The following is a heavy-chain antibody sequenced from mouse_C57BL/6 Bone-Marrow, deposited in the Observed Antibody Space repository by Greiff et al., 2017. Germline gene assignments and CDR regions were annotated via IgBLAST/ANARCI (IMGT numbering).Heavy chain of an antibody. CDR3: SRERKLGHYFDY. CDR1: GYSITSGYY. J-gene: IGHJ2*01. V-gene: IGHV3-6*01. D-gene: IGHD4-1*01. Sequence: DVQLQESGPGLVKPSQSLSLTCSVTGYSITSGYYWNWIRQFPGNKLEWMGYIIYDGSNNYNPSLKNRISITRDTSKNQFFLKLNSVTTEDTATYYCSRERKLGHYFDYWGQGTTLTVSS. CDR2: IIYDGSN.